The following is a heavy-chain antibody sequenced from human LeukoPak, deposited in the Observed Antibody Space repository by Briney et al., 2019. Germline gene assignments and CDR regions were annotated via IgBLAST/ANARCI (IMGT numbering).Heavy chain of an antibody. V-gene: IGHV3-7*01. D-gene: IGHD2-21*01. CDR1: GFPFSIYW. CDR2: MKQDGGEK. Sequence: GGSLRLSCAASGFPFSIYWMSWVRQAPGQGLKWVAYMKQDGGEKYYVDSVKGRFTISRDNAKNSLYLQMNSLRGEDTAVYYCARHRRIAIRLTAYDVWGHGTMVTVSS. J-gene: IGHJ3*01. CDR3: ARHRRIAIRLTAYDV.